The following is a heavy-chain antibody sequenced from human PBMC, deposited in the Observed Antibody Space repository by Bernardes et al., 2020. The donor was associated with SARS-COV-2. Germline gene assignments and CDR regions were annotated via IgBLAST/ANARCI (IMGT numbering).Heavy chain of an antibody. CDR2: ISYDGSNK. CDR1: GFTFSSYA. D-gene: IGHD2-2*02. V-gene: IGHV3-30*04. J-gene: IGHJ3*02. CDR3: ARDIVVVPAAILFAFDI. Sequence: GGSLRLSCAASGFTFSSYAMHWVRQAPGKGLEWVAVISYDGSNKYYADSVKGRFTISRDNSKNTLYLQMNSLRAEDTAVYYCARDIVVVPAAILFAFDIWGQGTMVTVSS.